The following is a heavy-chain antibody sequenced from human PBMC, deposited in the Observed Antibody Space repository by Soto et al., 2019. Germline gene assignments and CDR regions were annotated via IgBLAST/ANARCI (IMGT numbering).Heavy chain of an antibody. CDR2: INPSVGST. CDR3: ARNKASGLDI. D-gene: IGHD6-25*01. CDR1: GYTFTTYY. J-gene: IGHJ3*02. V-gene: IGHV1-46*01. Sequence: QVQLVQSGAEAKNPGASVKVSCKASGYTFTTYYVHWVRQAPGEGLEWMGFINPSVGSTSYSRKFQGRFTMTWDTSTSTVYVELSSLGSEDTAVYYCARNKASGLDIWGQGTMVTVAS.